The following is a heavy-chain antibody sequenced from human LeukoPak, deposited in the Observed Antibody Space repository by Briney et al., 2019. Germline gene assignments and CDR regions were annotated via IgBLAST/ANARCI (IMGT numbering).Heavy chain of an antibody. J-gene: IGHJ6*03. V-gene: IGHV4-34*01. CDR3: ARGRPVTKVWLGYYYMDV. D-gene: IGHD4-17*01. CDR1: GGSFSGYY. CDR2: INHSGST. Sequence: PSETLSLTCAVYGGSFSGYYWSWIRQPPGKGLEWIGEINHSGSTNYNPSLKSRVTISVDTSKNQFSLKLSSATAADTAVYYCARGRPVTKVWLGYYYMDVWGKGTTVTVSS.